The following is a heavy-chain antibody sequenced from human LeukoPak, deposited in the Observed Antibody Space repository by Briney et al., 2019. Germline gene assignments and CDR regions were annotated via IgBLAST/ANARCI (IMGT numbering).Heavy chain of an antibody. J-gene: IGHJ4*02. CDR2: ISGSGGSI. V-gene: IGHV3-11*01. CDR3: ARAPYSSTWYYFDY. D-gene: IGHD6-13*01. Sequence: PGGSLRLSCAASGFTFSDYYMSWIRQAPGKGPEWVSYISGSGGSISYADSVKGRFTISRDNAKNSLYLQMNSLRAEDTAIYYCARAPYSSTWYYFDYWGQGTLVNVSS. CDR1: GFTFSDYY.